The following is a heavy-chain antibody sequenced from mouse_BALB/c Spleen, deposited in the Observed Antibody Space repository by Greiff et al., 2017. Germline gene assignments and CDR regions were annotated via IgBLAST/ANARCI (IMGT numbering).Heavy chain of an antibody. CDR1: GFSLTSYG. V-gene: IGHV2-9*02. Sequence: VKLVESGPGLVAPSQSLSITCTVSGFSLTSYGVHWVRQPPGKGLEWLGVIWAGGSTNYNSALMSRLSISKDNSKSQVFLKMNSLQTDDTAMYYCASQDSSGYRGYYYAMDYWGQGTSVTVSS. CDR2: IWAGGST. CDR3: ASQDSSGYRGYYYAMDY. J-gene: IGHJ4*01. D-gene: IGHD3-2*01.